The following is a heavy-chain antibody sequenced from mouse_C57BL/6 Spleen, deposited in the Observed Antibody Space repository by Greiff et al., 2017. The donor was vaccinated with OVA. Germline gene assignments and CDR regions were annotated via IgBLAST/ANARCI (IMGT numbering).Heavy chain of an antibody. V-gene: IGHV2-5*01. CDR2: IWRGGST. CDR3: AKTLYYGSSPYAMDY. Sequence: VKLMESGPGLVQPSQSLSITCTVSGFSLTSYGVHWVRQSPGKGLEWLGVIWRGGSTDYNAAFMSRLSITKDNSKSQVFFKMNSLQADDTAIYYCAKTLYYGSSPYAMDYWGQGTSVTVSS. CDR1: GFSLTSYG. D-gene: IGHD1-1*01. J-gene: IGHJ4*01.